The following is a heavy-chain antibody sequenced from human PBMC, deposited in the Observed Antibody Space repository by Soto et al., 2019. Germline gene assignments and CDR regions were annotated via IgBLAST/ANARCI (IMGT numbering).Heavy chain of an antibody. CDR1: GYTFAAFF. CDR3: ARDPDYGDYWGYVVDY. D-gene: IGHD4-17*01. CDR2: INPTSGAT. Sequence: QVQLVQSGAEVKKPGASVKVSCKTSGYTFAAFFIHWIRQAPGQGLEWMGWINPTSGATVSAQKFKDRVTMTRDTSISTAYMELRGLKADDTAVYYCARDPDYGDYWGYVVDYWGQGTPVSVSS. V-gene: IGHV1-2*02. J-gene: IGHJ4*02.